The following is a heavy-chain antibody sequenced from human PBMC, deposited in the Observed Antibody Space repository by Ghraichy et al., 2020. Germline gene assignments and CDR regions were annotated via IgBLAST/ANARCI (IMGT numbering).Heavy chain of an antibody. Sequence: GGSLRLSCAASGFTFSSYAMSWVRQAPGKRLEWVSAISGSGGSTYYADSVKGRFTISRDNSKNTLYLQMNSLRAEDTAVYYCAKDFTYYYDSSGYYRELFGYIDYWGQGTLVTVSS. V-gene: IGHV3-23*01. CDR1: GFTFSSYA. CDR2: ISGSGGST. J-gene: IGHJ4*02. CDR3: AKDFTYYYDSSGYYRELFGYIDY. D-gene: IGHD3-22*01.